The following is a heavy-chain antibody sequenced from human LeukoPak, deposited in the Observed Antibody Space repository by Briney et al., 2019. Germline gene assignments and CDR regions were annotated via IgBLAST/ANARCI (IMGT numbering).Heavy chain of an antibody. D-gene: IGHD1-26*01. CDR2: INPNSGAT. V-gene: IGHV1-2*02. CDR1: VYTFTGYY. CDR3: ASGYTLLRD. Sequence: GASVNVSCKASVYTFTGYYIYWVRQAPGQGLEWMGWINPNSGATKYAQKFQGRVTMTRDTSISTAYMDLSSLKSDDTALYYCASGYTLLRDWGQGTLVTVSS. J-gene: IGHJ4*02.